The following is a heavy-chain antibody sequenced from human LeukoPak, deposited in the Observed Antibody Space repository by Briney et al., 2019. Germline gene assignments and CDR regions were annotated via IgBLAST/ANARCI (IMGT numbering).Heavy chain of an antibody. CDR1: GGTFSSDI. CDR3: ARDTDHYFDY. D-gene: IGHD2-8*02. Sequence: GAPVKVSCKTSGGTFSSDIIIWVRQAPGQGLEWMGEIIPIFSTTNYAQKFQGRVTITADKSTSTAYMELSSLRSDDTAVYYCARDTDHYFDYWGQGTLVTVSS. V-gene: IGHV1-69*06. CDR2: IIPIFSTT. J-gene: IGHJ4*02.